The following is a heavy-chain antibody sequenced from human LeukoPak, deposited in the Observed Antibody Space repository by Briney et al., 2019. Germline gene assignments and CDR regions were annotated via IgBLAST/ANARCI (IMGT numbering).Heavy chain of an antibody. D-gene: IGHD6-13*01. Sequence: GGSLRLSCAASGFTFSSYSMNWVRQAPGKGLEWVSSISSSSSYICYADSVKGRFTISRDNAKNSLYLQMNSLRAEDTAVYYCASDTFGYSSSWYEDYWGQGTLVTVSS. CDR1: GFTFSSYS. CDR3: ASDTFGYSSSWYEDY. J-gene: IGHJ4*02. V-gene: IGHV3-21*01. CDR2: ISSSSSYI.